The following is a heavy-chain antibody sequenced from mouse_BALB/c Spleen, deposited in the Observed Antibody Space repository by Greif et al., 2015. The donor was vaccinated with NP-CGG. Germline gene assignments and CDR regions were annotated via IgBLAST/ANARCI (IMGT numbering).Heavy chain of an antibody. CDR2: INPSNGGT. CDR1: GYTFTSYY. Sequence: QVQLQQSGAELVKPGASVKLSCKASGYTFTSYYMYWVKQRPGQGLEWIGEINPSNGGTNFNEKFKSKATLTVDKSSTTAYMQLSSLTSEDSAVYYCIRLNVNYVGGSYFDYWGQGTPLTVSS. J-gene: IGHJ2*01. V-gene: IGHV1S81*02. CDR3: IRLNVNYVGGSYFDY. D-gene: IGHD2-1*01.